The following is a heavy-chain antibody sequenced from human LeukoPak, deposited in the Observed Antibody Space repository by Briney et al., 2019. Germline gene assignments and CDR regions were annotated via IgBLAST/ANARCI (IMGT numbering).Heavy chain of an antibody. Sequence: PSETLSLTCTVSGGSISSYYWSWIRQPPGKGLEWIGYIYYSGSTNYNPSLKSRVTISVDTSKNQFSLKLSSVTAADTAVYYCARALAAAGNWFDPWGQGTLVTVSS. D-gene: IGHD6-13*01. V-gene: IGHV4-59*01. CDR1: GGSISSYY. J-gene: IGHJ5*02. CDR3: ARALAAAGNWFDP. CDR2: IYYSGST.